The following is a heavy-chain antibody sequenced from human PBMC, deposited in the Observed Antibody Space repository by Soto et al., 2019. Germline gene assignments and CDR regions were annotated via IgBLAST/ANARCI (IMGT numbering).Heavy chain of an antibody. J-gene: IGHJ4*02. V-gene: IGHV3-23*01. CDR2: LTGSSSNI. Sequence: VGCLRLSCAASGFSFRNYAMSWVRQAQGKGLEWISTLTGSSSNIYYADSVKGRFAISRDNSRNTLYLQMNSLTAEDTAVYYCANGRATYGLLTHDYWGQGTLVTVSS. CDR1: GFSFRNYA. CDR3: ANGRATYGLLTHDY. D-gene: IGHD3-10*01.